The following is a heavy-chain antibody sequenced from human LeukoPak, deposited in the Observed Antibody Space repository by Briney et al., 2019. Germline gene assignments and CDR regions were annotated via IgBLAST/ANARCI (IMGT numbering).Heavy chain of an antibody. CDR3: ARGFLKTGFDY. D-gene: IGHD1-14*01. Sequence: SQTLSVTCAISGDSVSNKNTAWNRIRQSPSRGLEWLGRTYYRSKWFNEYVVSVKSRITINPDTSKNQFSLQLNSVTPEDTAVHYCARGFLKTGFDYWGQGTLVTVSS. CDR2: TYYRSKWFN. J-gene: IGHJ4*02. CDR1: GDSVSNKNTA. V-gene: IGHV6-1*01.